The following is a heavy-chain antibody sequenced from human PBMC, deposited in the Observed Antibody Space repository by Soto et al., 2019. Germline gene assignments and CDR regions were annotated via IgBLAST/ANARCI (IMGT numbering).Heavy chain of an antibody. CDR1: GFTFSSYG. CDR2: IWYDGSNK. J-gene: IGHJ6*02. V-gene: IGHV3-33*01. Sequence: PGGSLRLSCAASGFTFSSYGMHWVRQAPGKGLEGVAVIWYDGSNKYYADSVKGRFTISRDNSKNTLYLQMNSLRAEDTAVYYCARDEGILEWLLPPYYYYYGMDVWGQGTTVTVSS. D-gene: IGHD3-3*01. CDR3: ARDEGILEWLLPPYYYYYGMDV.